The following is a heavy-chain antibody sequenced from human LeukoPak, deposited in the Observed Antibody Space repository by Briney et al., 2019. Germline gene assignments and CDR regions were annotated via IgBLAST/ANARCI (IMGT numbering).Heavy chain of an antibody. CDR2: IKEDGSEK. CDR3: ARGGPTVGTDY. V-gene: IGHV3-7*01. J-gene: IGHJ4*02. Sequence: PGGSLRLSCAGSGFTFRNYWMNWVRQAPGKGLEWVGNIKEDGSEKYYVDSVKGRFTVSRDNAKNSLYLQIHSLRADDTAVYYCARGGPTVGTDYWGQGTLVTVSS. CDR1: GFTFRNYW. D-gene: IGHD1-26*01.